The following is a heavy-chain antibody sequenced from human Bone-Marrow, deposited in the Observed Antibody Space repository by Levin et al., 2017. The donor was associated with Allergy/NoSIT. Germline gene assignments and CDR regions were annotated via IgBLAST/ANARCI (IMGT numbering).Heavy chain of an antibody. Sequence: GGSLRLSCAASGFTFSSYDMHWVRQATGKGLEWVSAIGTAGDTYYPGSVKGRFTISRENAKNSLYLQMNSLRAGDTAVYYCARADDILTGYYFDYWGQGTLVTVSS. CDR3: ARADDILTGYYFDY. V-gene: IGHV3-13*01. D-gene: IGHD3-9*01. CDR2: IGTAGDT. CDR1: GFTFSSYD. J-gene: IGHJ4*02.